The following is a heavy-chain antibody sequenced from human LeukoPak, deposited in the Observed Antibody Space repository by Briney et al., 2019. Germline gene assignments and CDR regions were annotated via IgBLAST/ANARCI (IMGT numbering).Heavy chain of an antibody. CDR3: ATDGYYYGSGTYPNY. J-gene: IGHJ4*02. Sequence: ASVKVSCKTSGYTFTGYYMHWERQAPGQGLEWMGWINPNSGGTDYAQKFQGRVTMTRDTSISTAYMELGRLTSDDTAVYYCATDGYYYGSGTYPNYWGQGTLVTISS. CDR2: INPNSGGT. V-gene: IGHV1-2*02. D-gene: IGHD3-10*01. CDR1: GYTFTGYY.